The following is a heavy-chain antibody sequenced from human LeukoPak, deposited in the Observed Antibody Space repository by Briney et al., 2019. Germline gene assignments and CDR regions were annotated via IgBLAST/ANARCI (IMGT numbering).Heavy chain of an antibody. CDR1: GFTFSYYS. Sequence: GGSLRLSCVASGFTFSYYSMNWVRQAPGKGLEWVSYINSISGEIWYADSVKGRFTISRDDAENSLYLQMNSLRDEDTAVYYCARDHGYAFDYWGQGTLVTVSS. CDR2: INSISGEI. V-gene: IGHV3-48*02. J-gene: IGHJ4*02. CDR3: ARDHGYAFDY. D-gene: IGHD5-12*01.